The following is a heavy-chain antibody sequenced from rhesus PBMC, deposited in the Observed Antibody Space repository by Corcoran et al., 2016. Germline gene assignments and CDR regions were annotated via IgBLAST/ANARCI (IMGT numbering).Heavy chain of an antibody. J-gene: IGHJ4*01. V-gene: IGHV4S10*01. CDR3: ASLYYNIWTGYATFDY. CDR2: IYGSSTST. D-gene: IGHD3-3*01. Sequence: QVQLQESGPGVVKPSETLSLTCAVSGGSISDSYRWSWIRQPPGKGLEWIGYIYGSSTSTNYNPSRKSRVTTSKDTAKNQFSVKLSAVTAADMAVYYCASLYYNIWTGYATFDYWGQGVLVTVSS. CDR1: GGSISDSYR.